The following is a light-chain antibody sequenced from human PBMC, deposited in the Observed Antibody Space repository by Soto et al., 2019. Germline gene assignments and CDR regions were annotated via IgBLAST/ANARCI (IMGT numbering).Light chain of an antibody. Sequence: EIVLTQSPATLSLSPGERATLSCRASQSVDRSFAWYQQKAGQAPRLLIYDTSNRATGIAARFSGSGSGTDFTLTISSLESEDFAVYYCQHRTLFGGGTKVEIK. CDR2: DTS. CDR3: QHRTL. V-gene: IGKV3-11*01. J-gene: IGKJ4*01. CDR1: QSVDRS.